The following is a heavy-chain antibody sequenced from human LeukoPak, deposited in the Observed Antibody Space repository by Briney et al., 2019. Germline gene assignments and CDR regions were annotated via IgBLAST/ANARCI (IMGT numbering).Heavy chain of an antibody. CDR3: AREWDAFDI. CDR2: IYTSGSN. J-gene: IGHJ3*02. CDR1: GRSISSYY. V-gene: IGHV4-4*07. Sequence: SETLSLTCTVSGRSISSYYWSWIRQPAGKGLEWIRSIYTSGSNTYNPTLTSRVTISVDKSKKQFSLKMSSVTAADTAVYYCAREWDAFDIWGKGTMVTVSS.